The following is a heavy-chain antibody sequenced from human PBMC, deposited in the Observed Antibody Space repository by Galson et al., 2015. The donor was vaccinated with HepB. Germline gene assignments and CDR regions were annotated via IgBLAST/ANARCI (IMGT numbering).Heavy chain of an antibody. CDR3: ALPGHDSRENYGMDV. V-gene: IGHV5-51*03. Sequence: QSGAEVKKPGESLKISCKGSGYSFTSYWIGWVRQMPGKGLEWMGIIYPGDSDTRYSPSFQGQVTISADKSISTAYLQWSSLKASDTAMYDCALPGHDSRENYGMDVWGQGTLVTVSS. CDR2: IYPGDSDT. J-gene: IGHJ6*02. D-gene: IGHD3-22*01. CDR1: GYSFTSYW.